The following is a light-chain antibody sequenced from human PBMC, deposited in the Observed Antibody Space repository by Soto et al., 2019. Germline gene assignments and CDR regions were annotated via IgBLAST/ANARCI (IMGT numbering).Light chain of an antibody. CDR2: EDN. Sequence: SYELTQPPSVSVSPGQTARITCSGDALPTRFAHWYKQKAGHAPVQVIYEDNKRPSGIPERFSGSSSGRVATLVISEAQVEDDGDYYCFSPDHSGNLLVFGTGTKLTVL. J-gene: IGLJ1*01. CDR3: FSPDHSGNLLV. CDR1: ALPTRF. V-gene: IGLV3-10*01.